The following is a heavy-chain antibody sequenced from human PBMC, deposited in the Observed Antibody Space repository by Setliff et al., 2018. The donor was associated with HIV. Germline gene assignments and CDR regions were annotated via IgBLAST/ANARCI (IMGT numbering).Heavy chain of an antibody. CDR1: GYSFTSFG. CDR2: MSDYNRNT. V-gene: IGHV1-18*01. J-gene: IGHJ5*02. Sequence: ASVKVSCKTSGYSFTSFGISWVRQAPGQGLEWVGWMSDYNRNTEHAEKFRGRVTLTKDISTSTAYMELRSLRLDDTAVYYCARRADWFDLWGQGTLVTVSS. CDR3: ARRADWFDL.